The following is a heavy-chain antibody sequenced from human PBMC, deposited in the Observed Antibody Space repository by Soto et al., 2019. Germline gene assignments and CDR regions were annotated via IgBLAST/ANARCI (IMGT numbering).Heavy chain of an antibody. D-gene: IGHD3-16*01. V-gene: IGHV1-3*01. J-gene: IGHJ5*02. CDR1: GYTFTSYA. CDR2: INAGNGNT. CDR3: ARWSGGRGLGGGNWFDP. Sequence: GASVKVSCKASGYTFTSYAMHWVRQAPGQRLEWMGWINAGNGNTKYSQKFQGRVTITRDTSASTAYMELSSLRSEDTAVYYCARWSGGRGLGGGNWFDPWGQGTLVTVSS.